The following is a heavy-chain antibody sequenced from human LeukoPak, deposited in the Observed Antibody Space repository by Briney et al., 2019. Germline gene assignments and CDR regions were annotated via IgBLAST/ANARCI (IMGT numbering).Heavy chain of an antibody. CDR2: IIPIFGTA. V-gene: IGHV1-69*13. D-gene: IGHD4-17*01. J-gene: IGHJ6*02. Sequence: SVKVSCKASGGTFSSYAISWVRQAPGQGLEWMGGIIPIFGTANYAQKFQGRVTITADESTSTAYMELSSLRSEDTAVYYCARDSLGYGDDYYYYGMDVWGQGTTVTVS. CDR1: GGTFSSYA. CDR3: ARDSLGYGDDYYYYGMDV.